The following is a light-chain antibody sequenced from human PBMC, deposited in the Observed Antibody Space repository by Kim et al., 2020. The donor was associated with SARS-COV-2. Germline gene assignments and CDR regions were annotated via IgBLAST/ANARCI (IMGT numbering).Light chain of an antibody. CDR1: YSTIGFLNY. V-gene: IGLV2-14*03. CDR3: SSFRDMSAL. J-gene: IGLJ2*01. CDR2: DVT. Sequence: PGQSLTFACTGTYSTIGFLNYVSWYQQHPGKAPKLIIYDVTNRPSGVSDRFSGSRSGNTASLTISGLQTVDEADYYCSSFRDMSALFGGGTQLTVL.